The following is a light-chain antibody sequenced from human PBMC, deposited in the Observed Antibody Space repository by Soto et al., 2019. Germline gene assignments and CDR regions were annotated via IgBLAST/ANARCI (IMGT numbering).Light chain of an antibody. CDR3: QQYNKWPPYT. Sequence: EIVMTQSPANLSVSPGERATLSCRASQSVSSNLAWYQQKPGQGPRLLTYGASTRATSSGSGSGTEFTLTINSLQSEDFAVYYCQQYNKWPPYTFGQGTKLEIK. J-gene: IGKJ2*01. CDR1: QSVSSN. V-gene: IGKV3-15*01. CDR2: GAS.